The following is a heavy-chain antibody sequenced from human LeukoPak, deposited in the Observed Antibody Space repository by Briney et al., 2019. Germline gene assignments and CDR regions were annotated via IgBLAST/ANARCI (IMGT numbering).Heavy chain of an antibody. CDR1: GFSFSNYA. V-gene: IGHV3-30-3*01. D-gene: IGHD2/OR15-2a*01. J-gene: IGHJ4*02. CDR3: ARGRYFSPYYFDY. CDR2: ISFDGSNK. Sequence: PGGSLRLPCAASGFSFSNYAMHWVRQAPGKGLEWVAVISFDGSNKYYADSVKGRFTISRDNSKNTLYLQINSLRAEDTAVYSCARGRYFSPYYFDYWGQGTLVTVSS.